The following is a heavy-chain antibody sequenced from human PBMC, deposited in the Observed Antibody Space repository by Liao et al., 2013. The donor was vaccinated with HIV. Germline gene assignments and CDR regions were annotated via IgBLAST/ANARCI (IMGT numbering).Heavy chain of an antibody. D-gene: IGHD3-22*01. CDR2: IYFSGST. CDR3: ARDHDSSGGFDY. V-gene: IGHV4-39*07. J-gene: IGHJ4*02. CDR1: GASISSSSDY. Sequence: QLQLQESGPGLVKPSETLSLTCAVSGASISSSSDYWGWIRQPPGKGLEWIGNIYFSGSTYYNPSLKSRVTISVDTSKNQFSLRLTSVTAADTAVHYCARDHDSSGGFDYWGQGTLVTVSS.